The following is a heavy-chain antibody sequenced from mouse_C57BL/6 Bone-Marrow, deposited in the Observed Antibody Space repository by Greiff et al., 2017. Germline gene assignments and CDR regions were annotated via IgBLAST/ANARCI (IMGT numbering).Heavy chain of an antibody. D-gene: IGHD1-1*01. CDR2: INPYNGDT. V-gene: IGHV1-20*01. CDR3: ARWNYYGSSYGYFDV. Sequence: EVQGVESGPELVKPGDSVKISCKASGYSFTGYFMNWVMQSHGKSLEWIGRINPYNGDTFYNQKFKGKATLTVDKSSSTAHMELRSLTSEDSAVYYGARWNYYGSSYGYFDVWGTGTTVTVSS. CDR1: GYSFTGYF. J-gene: IGHJ1*03.